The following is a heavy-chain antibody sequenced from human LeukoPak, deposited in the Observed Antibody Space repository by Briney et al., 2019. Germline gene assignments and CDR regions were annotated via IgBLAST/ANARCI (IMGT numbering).Heavy chain of an antibody. V-gene: IGHV4-39*01. CDR3: ATWRTAKTGFDY. Sequence: SDTLSLTCTVSVGSISNNNYYWAWIRQPPGKGLECIGSIYYSGSPYYNPSLKSRGTISVDTSKNQFSLRLSSVTAADTAVYYCATWRTAKTGFDYWGQGTLVTVSS. J-gene: IGHJ4*02. D-gene: IGHD1-1*01. CDR2: IYYSGSP. CDR1: VGSISNNNYY.